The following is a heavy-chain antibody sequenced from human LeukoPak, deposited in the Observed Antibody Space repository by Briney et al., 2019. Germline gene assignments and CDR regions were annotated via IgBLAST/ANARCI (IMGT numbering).Heavy chain of an antibody. Sequence: ASVKVSCKASGYTFTSYGISWVRQAPGQGLEWMGWISAYNGNTNYAQKLQGRVTMTTDTSTSTAYMELRSLRSDDTAVYYCAREGFCSSTSCSRFDPWGQGTLVTVSS. D-gene: IGHD2-2*01. CDR2: ISAYNGNT. J-gene: IGHJ5*02. CDR3: AREGFCSSTSCSRFDP. V-gene: IGHV1-18*01. CDR1: GYTFTSYG.